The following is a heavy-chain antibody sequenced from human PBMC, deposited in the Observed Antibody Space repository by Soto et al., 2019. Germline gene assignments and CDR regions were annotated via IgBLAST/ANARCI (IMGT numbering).Heavy chain of an antibody. CDR3: AKDHPIAVAGHDY. Sequence: HPGGSLRLSCAASGFIFSYYGMHWVRRAPGKGLEWVAVISGDGSNKYYADSVKGRFTISRDNSKNTLYLQMNSLRAEDTAVYYCAKDHPIAVAGHDYWGQGTLVTVSS. CDR1: GFIFSYYG. J-gene: IGHJ4*02. V-gene: IGHV3-30*18. CDR2: ISGDGSNK. D-gene: IGHD6-19*01.